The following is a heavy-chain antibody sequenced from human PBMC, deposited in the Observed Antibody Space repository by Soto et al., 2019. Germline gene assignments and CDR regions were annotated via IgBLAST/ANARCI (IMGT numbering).Heavy chain of an antibody. CDR1: GFTFSSYG. Sequence: GGSLRLSCAASGFTFSSYGMHWVRQAPGKGLEWVAVISYDGSNKYYADSVKGRFTISRDNSKNTLYLQMNSLRAEDTAVYYCAKDTPSDVLLWFGELSSWGQGTLVTVSS. CDR2: ISYDGSNK. V-gene: IGHV3-30*18. D-gene: IGHD3-10*01. CDR3: AKDTPSDVLLWFGELSS. J-gene: IGHJ5*02.